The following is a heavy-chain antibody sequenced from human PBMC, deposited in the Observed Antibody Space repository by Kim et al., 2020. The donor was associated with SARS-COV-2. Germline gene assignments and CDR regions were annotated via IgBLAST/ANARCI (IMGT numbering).Heavy chain of an antibody. J-gene: IGHJ3*02. Sequence: SETLSLTCTVSGGSISSYYWSWIRQPSGKGLEWIGYIYYSGSTNYNPSLKSRVTISVDTSKNQFSLKLSSVTAADTAVYYCARINMVRGVIITADKAFDIWGQGTMVTVSS. CDR1: GGSISSYY. CDR3: ARINMVRGVIITADKAFDI. V-gene: IGHV4-59*13. D-gene: IGHD3-10*01. CDR2: IYYSGST.